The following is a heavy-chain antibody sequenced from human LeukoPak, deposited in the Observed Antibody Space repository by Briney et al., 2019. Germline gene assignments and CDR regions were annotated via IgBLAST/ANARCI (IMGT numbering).Heavy chain of an antibody. CDR1: GFTFDDYA. D-gene: IGHD5-18*01. CDR2: ISWNSGSI. J-gene: IGHJ4*02. Sequence: PGGSLRLSCAASGFTFDDYAMHWVRQAPGKGLEWVSGISWNSGSIGYADSVKGRFTISRDNAKNSLYLQMNSLRAEDMALYYCAKGRRGYSYGHFDYWGQGTLVTVSS. CDR3: AKGRRGYSYGHFDY. V-gene: IGHV3-9*03.